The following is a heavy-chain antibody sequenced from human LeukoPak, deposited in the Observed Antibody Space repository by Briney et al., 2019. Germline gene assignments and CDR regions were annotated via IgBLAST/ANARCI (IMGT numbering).Heavy chain of an antibody. CDR1: GYTFTGYY. CDR3: ARDRSGYGLNNWFDP. CDR2: INPNSGGT. V-gene: IGHV1-2*02. D-gene: IGHD3-22*01. Sequence: ASVKVSCKASGYTFTGYYMHWVRQAPGQGLEWMGWINPNSGGTNYAQKFQGRVTMTRDTSISTAYMELSRLRSDDTAVYYCARDRSGYGLNNWFDPLGQGTLVTVSS. J-gene: IGHJ5*02.